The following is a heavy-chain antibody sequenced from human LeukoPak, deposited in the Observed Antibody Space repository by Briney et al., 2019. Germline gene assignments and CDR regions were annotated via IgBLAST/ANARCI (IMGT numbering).Heavy chain of an antibody. CDR1: GGSFSGYY. CDR3: ARAPLVVTMIPEMPDV. Sequence: SETLSLTCAVYGGSFSGYYWSWIRQPPGKGLEWIGEINHSGSTNYNPSLKSRVTISVDTSKNQFSLKLSSVTAADTAVYYCARAPLVVTMIPEMPDVWGQGTTVTVS. J-gene: IGHJ6*02. CDR2: INHSGST. V-gene: IGHV4-34*01. D-gene: IGHD3-22*01.